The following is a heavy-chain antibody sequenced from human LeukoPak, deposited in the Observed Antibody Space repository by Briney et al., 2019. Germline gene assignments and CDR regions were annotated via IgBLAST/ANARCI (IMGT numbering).Heavy chain of an antibody. J-gene: IGHJ4*02. Sequence: GGSLRLSGVASGFTFSNYWMSWVRQAPGKGLEWVANIKQDGSEKYYVDSVKGRFTISRDNAKNSLYLQVSSLRAEGTAVYYCARDMVDFDYWGQGTLVTVSS. CDR3: ARDMVDFDY. CDR2: IKQDGSEK. V-gene: IGHV3-7*01. CDR1: GFTFSNYW. D-gene: IGHD3-10*01.